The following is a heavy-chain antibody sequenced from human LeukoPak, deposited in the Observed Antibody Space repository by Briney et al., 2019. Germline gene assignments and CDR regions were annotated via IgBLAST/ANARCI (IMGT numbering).Heavy chain of an antibody. CDR1: GGSISSYY. D-gene: IGHD2-15*01. Sequence: SETLSLTCTVSGGSISSYYWSWIRQPPGKGLEWIGYIYYSGSTNYNPSLKSRVTISVDTSKNQFSLKLSSVTAADTAVYYCASKGGDCSGGGCYMWYDYWGQGTLVTVSS. V-gene: IGHV4-59*08. J-gene: IGHJ4*02. CDR3: ASKGGDCSGGGCYMWYDY. CDR2: IYYSGST.